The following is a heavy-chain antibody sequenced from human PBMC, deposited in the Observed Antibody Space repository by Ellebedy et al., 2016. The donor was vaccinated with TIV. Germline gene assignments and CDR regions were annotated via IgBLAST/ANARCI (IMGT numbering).Heavy chain of an antibody. D-gene: IGHD3-10*01. CDR2: INPNSGGT. Sequence: AASVKVSCKASGYTFTGYYMHWVRQAPGQGLEWMGWINPNSGGTNYAQKFQGWVTMTRDTSISTAYMELSRLRSDDTAVYYCARVGLTMVRGVIYYYYYGMDVWGQGTTVTVSS. J-gene: IGHJ6*02. CDR3: ARVGLTMVRGVIYYYYYGMDV. CDR1: GYTFTGYY. V-gene: IGHV1-2*04.